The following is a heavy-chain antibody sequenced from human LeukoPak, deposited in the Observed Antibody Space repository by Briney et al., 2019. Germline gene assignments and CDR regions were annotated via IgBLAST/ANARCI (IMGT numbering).Heavy chain of an antibody. D-gene: IGHD1-26*01. CDR2: INHRGNT. J-gene: IGHJ4*02. CDR3: ARAHYYEFDY. V-gene: IGHV4-34*01. CDR1: GGSFSGYY. Sequence: PSETLSLTCAVYGGSFSGYYWSWIRQPPGKGLEWIGEINHRGNTNYNPSLKSRVTISVDTSKNQFSLKLSSVTAADTAVYYCARAHYYEFDYWGQGTLVTVSS.